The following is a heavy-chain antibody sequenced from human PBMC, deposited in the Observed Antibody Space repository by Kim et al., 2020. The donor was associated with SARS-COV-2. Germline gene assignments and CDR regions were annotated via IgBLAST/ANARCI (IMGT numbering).Heavy chain of an antibody. D-gene: IGHD3-10*01. CDR2: ISYDGSNK. Sequence: GGSLRLSCAASGFTFSSYAMHWVRQAPGKGLEWVAVISYDGSNKYYADSVKGRFTISRDNSENTLYLQMNSLRAEDTAVYYCARDRNYYGSGSYYTLYYGMDVWGQGTTVTVSS. J-gene: IGHJ6*02. CDR3: ARDRNYYGSGSYYTLYYGMDV. CDR1: GFTFSSYA. V-gene: IGHV3-30*04.